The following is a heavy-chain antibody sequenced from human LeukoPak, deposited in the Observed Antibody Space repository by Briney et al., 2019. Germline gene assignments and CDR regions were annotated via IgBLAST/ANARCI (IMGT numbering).Heavy chain of an antibody. V-gene: IGHV4-4*07. D-gene: IGHD1-26*01. CDR3: ARLVTGDDGGVYSGSPNGFDP. CDR2: IYNGGNT. CDR1: GGSISTNY. J-gene: IGHJ5*02. Sequence: PSETLSLTCTVSGGSISTNYWSWIRQPAGKGLEWIGRIYNGGNTNHSPSLESRVTMSADTSKNQFSLKLSSVTAAHTAVYYCARLVTGDDGGVYSGSPNGFDPWGQGTLVTVSS.